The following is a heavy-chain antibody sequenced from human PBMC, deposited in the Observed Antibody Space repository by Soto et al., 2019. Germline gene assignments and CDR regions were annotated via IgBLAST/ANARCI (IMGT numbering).Heavy chain of an antibody. CDR1: GFTFSTYG. V-gene: IGHV3-33*01. CDR2: IWYDGSNK. D-gene: IGHD3-3*01. J-gene: IGHJ4*02. CDR3: ARGFETTRPPSIYFDY. Sequence: LSLTCAASGFTFSTYGMHWVRQAPGKGLEWVAVIWYDGSNKRYADSVKGRFTISRDNSKNTLYLQMNSLRAEDTAVYYCARGFETTRPPSIYFDYWGQGTLVTVSS.